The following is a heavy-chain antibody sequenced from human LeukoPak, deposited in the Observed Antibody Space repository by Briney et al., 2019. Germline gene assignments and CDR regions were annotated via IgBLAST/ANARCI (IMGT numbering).Heavy chain of an antibody. Sequence: GSSLRLSCAASGFNFRPYAMYWVRQAPGKGLEWVAVISYDGSNRYYADSVKGRFTISRDNSKNTLYLQMNGLRAEDTAVYYCARSRSGRASAGKKYYSYGMDVWGQGTTVTVSS. CDR3: ARSRSGRASAGKKYYSYGMDV. D-gene: IGHD6-13*01. V-gene: IGHV3-30*04. J-gene: IGHJ6*02. CDR1: GFNFRPYA. CDR2: ISYDGSNR.